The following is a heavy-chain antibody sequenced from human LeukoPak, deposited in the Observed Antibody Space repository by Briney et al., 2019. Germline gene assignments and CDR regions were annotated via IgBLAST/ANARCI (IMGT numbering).Heavy chain of an antibody. CDR3: ARSSSWRPYFDY. D-gene: IGHD6-13*01. J-gene: IGHJ4*02. CDR1: GGSISSYY. CDR2: INHSGST. Sequence: PSETLSLTCTVSGGSISSYYWSWLRQPPGKGLEWIGEINHSGSTNYNPSLKSRVTISVDTSKNQFSLKLSSVTAADTAVYYCARSSSWRPYFDYWGQGTLVTVSS. V-gene: IGHV4-34*01.